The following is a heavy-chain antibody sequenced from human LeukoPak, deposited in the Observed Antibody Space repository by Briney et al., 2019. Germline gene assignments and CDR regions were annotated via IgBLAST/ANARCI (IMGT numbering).Heavy chain of an antibody. Sequence: SETLSLTCTVSGGSISSYYWSWIRQPAGKGLEWIGRIYTSGSTNYNPSLKSRVTMSVDTSKNQFSLKLSSVTAADTAVYYCARDSYGDYSYANYYYMDVWGKGTTVTISS. CDR2: IYTSGST. CDR3: ARDSYGDYSYANYYYMDV. J-gene: IGHJ6*03. V-gene: IGHV4-4*07. CDR1: GGSISSYY. D-gene: IGHD4-17*01.